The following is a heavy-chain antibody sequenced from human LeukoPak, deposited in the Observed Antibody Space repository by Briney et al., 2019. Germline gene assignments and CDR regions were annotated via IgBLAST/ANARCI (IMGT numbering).Heavy chain of an antibody. D-gene: IGHD6-13*01. Sequence: GESLKISCKGSGYTFTGYYMHWVRQAPGQGLEWMGWINPTSGATNYAQKFLGRMTMTRDTFITTAYMELNRLTSDDTAVYFCARDAFSGYSSSWHEDFWGQGTLVTVSS. CDR2: INPTSGAT. CDR1: GYTFTGYY. J-gene: IGHJ4*02. V-gene: IGHV1-2*02. CDR3: ARDAFSGYSSSWHEDF.